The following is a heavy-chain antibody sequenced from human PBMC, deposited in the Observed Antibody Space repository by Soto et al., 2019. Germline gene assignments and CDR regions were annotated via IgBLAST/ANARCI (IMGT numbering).Heavy chain of an antibody. CDR2: ISIDGIRK. J-gene: IGHJ4*02. Sequence: QVQLVESGGGVVQPGGSLRLSCVASGFSFSSYSSHWTAQLPGKGLEWVALISIDGIRKNYEDSVKGRFTISRDSSNNTVYLQMNSLRSDDTAVYYCARSIAVAGLDYWGQGTLVTVSS. CDR3: ARSIAVAGLDY. CDR1: GFSFSSYS. D-gene: IGHD6-19*01. V-gene: IGHV3-30-3*01.